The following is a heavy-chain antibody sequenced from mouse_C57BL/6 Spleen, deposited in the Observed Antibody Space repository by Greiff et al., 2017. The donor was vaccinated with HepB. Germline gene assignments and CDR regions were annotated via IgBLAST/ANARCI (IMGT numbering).Heavy chain of an antibody. Sequence: DVMLVESGEGLVKPGGSLKLSCAASGFTFSSYAMSWVRQTPEKRLEWVAYISSGGDYIYYADTVKGRFTISRDNARNTRYLQMSSLKSEDTAMYYCTRAVTVGYAMDYLGQGTSVTVSS. CDR3: TRAVTVGYAMDY. CDR2: ISSGGDYI. V-gene: IGHV5-9-1*02. J-gene: IGHJ4*01. D-gene: IGHD1-1*01. CDR1: GFTFSSYA.